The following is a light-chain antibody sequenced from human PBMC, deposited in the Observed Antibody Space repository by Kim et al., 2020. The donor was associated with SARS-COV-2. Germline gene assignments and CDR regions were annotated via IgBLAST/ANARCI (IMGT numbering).Light chain of an antibody. Sequence: YASIGDRVTITCRASQSVRSWLAWYQQKPGKAPNLLISKASSLESGVPSRFSGSGSGTEFTLTISSLQPDDFATYYCQQYYSFSTFGQGTKVDIK. CDR2: KAS. J-gene: IGKJ1*01. V-gene: IGKV1-5*03. CDR3: QQYYSFST. CDR1: QSVRSW.